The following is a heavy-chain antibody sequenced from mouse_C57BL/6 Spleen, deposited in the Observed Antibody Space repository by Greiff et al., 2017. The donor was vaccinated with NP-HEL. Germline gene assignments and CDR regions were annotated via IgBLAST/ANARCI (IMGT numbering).Heavy chain of an antibody. J-gene: IGHJ1*03. V-gene: IGHV7-3*01. D-gene: IGHD2-1*01. CDR1: GFTFTDYY. Sequence: EVKVEESGGGLVQPGGSLSLSCAASGFTFTDYYMSWVRQPPGKALEWLGFIRNKANGYTTEYSASVKGRFTISRDNSQSILYLQMNALRAEDSATYYCARWMVRRYFDVWGTGTTVTVSS. CDR3: ARWMVRRYFDV. CDR2: IRNKANGYTT.